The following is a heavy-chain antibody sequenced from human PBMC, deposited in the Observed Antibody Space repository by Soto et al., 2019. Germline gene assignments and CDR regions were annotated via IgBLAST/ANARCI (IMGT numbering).Heavy chain of an antibody. D-gene: IGHD3-10*01. CDR2: ISAYNGNT. Sequence: ASVKVSCKASGYTFTSYGISWVRQAPGQGLEWMGWISAYNGNTNYAQKLQGRVTMTTDTSTSTAYMELRSLRSDDTAVYYCASDVTMVRGVIITPFDYWGQGTLVTVSS. J-gene: IGHJ4*02. V-gene: IGHV1-18*01. CDR3: ASDVTMVRGVIITPFDY. CDR1: GYTFTSYG.